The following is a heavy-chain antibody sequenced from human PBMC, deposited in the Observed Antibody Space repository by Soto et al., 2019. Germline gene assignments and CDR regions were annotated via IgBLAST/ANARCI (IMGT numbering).Heavy chain of an antibody. CDR2: ISAYNGNT. J-gene: IGHJ6*02. CDR3: ARDWDGYCSSTSCYWGMDV. Sequence: VSVKVSCKASGYTFTSYGISWVRQAPGQGLEWMGWISAYNGNTNYAQKLQGRVTMTTDTSTSTAYMELRSLRSDDTAVYYCARDWDGYCSSTSCYWGMDVWGQGTTVTVSS. V-gene: IGHV1-18*04. D-gene: IGHD2-2*01. CDR1: GYTFTSYG.